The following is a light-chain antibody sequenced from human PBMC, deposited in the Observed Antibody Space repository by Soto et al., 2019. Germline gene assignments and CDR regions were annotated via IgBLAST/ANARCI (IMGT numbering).Light chain of an antibody. V-gene: IGLV2-14*01. CDR1: SSDVGGYNY. CDR3: SSYTSSSSSYV. J-gene: IGLJ1*01. CDR2: DVS. Sequence: QSALTQPASVSGSPGQSITISCTGTSSDVGGYNYVSWYQQHPGKAPKLMIYDVSNRPSGVSTRFSGSKSGNTASLTICGLQAEDEDDYYCSSYTSSSSSYVFGTGTKLTVL.